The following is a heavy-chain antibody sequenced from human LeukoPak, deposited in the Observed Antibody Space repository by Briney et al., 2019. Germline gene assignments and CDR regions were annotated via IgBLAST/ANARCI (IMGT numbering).Heavy chain of an antibody. V-gene: IGHV1-46*01. CDR1: GYTFIDYY. D-gene: IGHD3-22*01. CDR2: INPRGGST. Sequence: ASVKVSCKASGYTFIDYYMHWVRQAPGQGLEWMGIINPRGGSTIYAQDFQGRVTLTRDTSTSTVYMELSSLTSEDTAVYYCARRYYDNSGHSYGYYFDYWGQGTLVTVSS. CDR3: ARRYYDNSGHSYGYYFDY. J-gene: IGHJ4*02.